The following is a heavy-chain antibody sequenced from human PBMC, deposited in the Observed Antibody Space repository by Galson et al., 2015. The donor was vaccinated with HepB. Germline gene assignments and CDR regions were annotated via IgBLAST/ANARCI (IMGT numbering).Heavy chain of an antibody. CDR1: GFTFSTSW. V-gene: IGHV3-7*01. D-gene: IGHD2-2*01. J-gene: IGHJ3*01. CDR3: ARDRRHIVTVPAPDV. CDR2: INEDGSQK. Sequence: LRLSCAASGFTFSTSWMTWVRQAPGKGLEWVATINEDGSQKYYVDSVKGRFTISRDNAEYSLYLQMNSLRVEDTAVYYCARDRRHIVTVPAPDVWGQGTLVTVSS.